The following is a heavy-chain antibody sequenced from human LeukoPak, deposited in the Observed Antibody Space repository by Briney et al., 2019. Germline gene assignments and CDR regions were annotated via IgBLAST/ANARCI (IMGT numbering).Heavy chain of an antibody. CDR1: GGSFSGYY. CDR2: INHSGST. J-gene: IGHJ4*02. V-gene: IGHV4-34*01. Sequence: SETLSLTCAVYGGSFSGYYWSWIRQPPGKGLEWIGEINHSGSTNYNPSLKSRVTISVDTSKNQFSLKLSSVTAADTAVYYCXXQYGSSWSQYYFDYWGQGTLVTVSS. CDR3: XXQYGSSWSQYYFDY. D-gene: IGHD6-13*01.